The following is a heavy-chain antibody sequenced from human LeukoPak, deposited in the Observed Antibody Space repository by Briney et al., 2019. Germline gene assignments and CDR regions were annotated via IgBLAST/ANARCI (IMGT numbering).Heavy chain of an antibody. CDR1: GGSISNDY. CDR2: IYNSGHT. D-gene: IGHD4-17*01. V-gene: IGHV4-59*01. J-gene: IGHJ1*01. CDR3: ARGAVTTSRYFQH. Sequence: SETLSLTCTVSGGSISNDYWSWIRQPPGKGLEWIGYIYNSGHTNYNPSLKRRVTISEDTSKNQLSLNLSSVTAADTAVYYCARGAVTTSRYFQHWGQGTLVTVSS.